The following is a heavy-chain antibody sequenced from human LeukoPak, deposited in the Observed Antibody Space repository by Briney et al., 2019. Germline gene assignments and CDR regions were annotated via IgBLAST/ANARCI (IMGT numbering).Heavy chain of an antibody. CDR3: ARRGMIVVDYYYYYYMDV. V-gene: IGHV4-34*01. Sequence: NSSETLSLTCTVSGGSISSYYWSWIRQPPGKGLEWIGEINHSGSTNYNPSLKSRVTISVDTSKNQFSLKLSSVTAADTAVYYCARRGMIVVDYYYYYYMDVWGKGTTVTISS. CDR2: INHSGST. CDR1: GGSISSYY. D-gene: IGHD3-22*01. J-gene: IGHJ6*03.